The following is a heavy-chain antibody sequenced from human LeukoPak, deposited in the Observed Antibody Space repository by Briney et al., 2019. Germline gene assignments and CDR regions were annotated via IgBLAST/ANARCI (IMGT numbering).Heavy chain of an antibody. CDR2: IAPAGKT. CDR1: GFSFSAYE. D-gene: IGHD2/OR15-2a*01. J-gene: IGHJ5*01. CDR3: VRDLGTGTTYTNRFDS. V-gene: IGHV3-13*01. Sequence: GGSLRLSCAASGFSFSAYEMHWVRQGPGKGLEWVSAIAPAGKTYYLESVKGRLTISRDNAKNSLFLQMNSLRAGDTAMYYCVRDLGTGTTYTNRFDSWGQGALVTVSS.